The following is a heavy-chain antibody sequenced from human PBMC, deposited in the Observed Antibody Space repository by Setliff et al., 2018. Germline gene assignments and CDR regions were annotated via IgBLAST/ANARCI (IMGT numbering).Heavy chain of an antibody. CDR2: IYYSGST. J-gene: IGHJ4*02. D-gene: IGHD3-22*01. Sequence: SETLSLTCTVSGGSISSSNYYWGWIRQPPGKGLEWIGSIYYSGSTYYNPSLTSRVTMSVDTSKNQFSLKLSSVTAADTAMYYCARGYYYDSSSYSTDYFDYWGQGTLVTVSS. CDR3: ARGYYYDSSSYSTDYFDY. CDR1: GGSISSSNYY. V-gene: IGHV4-39*01.